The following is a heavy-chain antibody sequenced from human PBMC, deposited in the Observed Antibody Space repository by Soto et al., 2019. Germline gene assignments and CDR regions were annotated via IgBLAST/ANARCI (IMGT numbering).Heavy chain of an antibody. CDR1: GVSSGNYK. V-gene: IGHV4-59*08. J-gene: IGHJ6*02. Sequence: LSLTCTVSGVSSGNYKWSWIRQSPGKGLEWIGYIDDGGSTSYNPSLKSRVTMSVDTSTRQFSLNLRSVTAADTAVYYCVRQGFGNLHGLVDVWGQGTTVTVSS. CDR3: VRQGFGNLHGLVDV. D-gene: IGHD3-10*01. CDR2: IDDGGST.